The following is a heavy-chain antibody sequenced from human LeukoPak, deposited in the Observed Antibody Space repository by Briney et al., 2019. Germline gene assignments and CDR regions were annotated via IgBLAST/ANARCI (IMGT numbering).Heavy chain of an antibody. D-gene: IGHD5-18*01. J-gene: IGHJ4*02. Sequence: PGGSLRLSCAVSGFTFSNFEMSWVRQAPGKGLEWVSGISGGGGSTYYADSVKGRFTISRDNSKNTLYLQMNSLRAEDTAVYYCAKQLRGYSYSYGSCDYWGQGTLVTVSS. V-gene: IGHV3-23*01. CDR3: AKQLRGYSYSYGSCDY. CDR2: ISGGGGST. CDR1: GFTFSNFE.